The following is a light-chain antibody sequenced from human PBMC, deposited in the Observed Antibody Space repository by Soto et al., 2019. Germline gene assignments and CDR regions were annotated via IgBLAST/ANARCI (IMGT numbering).Light chain of an antibody. CDR1: QGIRDE. CDR3: LQDYDYPRT. CDR2: AAS. V-gene: IGKV1-6*01. J-gene: IGKJ1*01. Sequence: AIHITLSPSSLSASVGDRVTITCRASQGIRDELGWYQQKAGKAPNLLISAASRLQSGVPSRFSGRGSGTDFTLTISSLQPEDFATYYCLQDYDYPRTFGQGTKVDI.